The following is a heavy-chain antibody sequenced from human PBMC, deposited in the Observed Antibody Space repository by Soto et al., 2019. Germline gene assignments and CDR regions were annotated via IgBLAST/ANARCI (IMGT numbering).Heavy chain of an antibody. CDR2: IGGSGEYT. D-gene: IGHD4-17*01. Sequence: EVQLLESGGGLVQPGGSLRLSCAASGFTFSSYAMSWVRQAPGKGLEWVSVIGGSGEYTFYADSVKGRFTISRDNSKNMLYLQMSSLRAEDTAIYYCAKFMTTVIAFDYWGQGTLVTVSS. J-gene: IGHJ4*02. V-gene: IGHV3-23*01. CDR1: GFTFSSYA. CDR3: AKFMTTVIAFDY.